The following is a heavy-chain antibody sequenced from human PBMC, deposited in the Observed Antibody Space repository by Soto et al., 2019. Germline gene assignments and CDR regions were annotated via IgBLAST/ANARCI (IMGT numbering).Heavy chain of an antibody. J-gene: IGHJ4*02. D-gene: IGHD3-16*02. CDR3: AVGELRLGELSHY. CDR2: MNPNSGNT. V-gene: IGHV1-8*01. CDR1: GYTFTSYD. Sequence: GASVRVSGKASGYTFTSYDINWVRQATGQGLEWMGWMNPNSGNTGYAQKFQGRVTMTRNTSISTAYMELSSLRSEDTTVYYCAVGELRLGELSHYWGQGTLVTVSS.